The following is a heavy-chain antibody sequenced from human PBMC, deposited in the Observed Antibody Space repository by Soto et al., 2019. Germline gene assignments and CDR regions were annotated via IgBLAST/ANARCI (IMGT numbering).Heavy chain of an antibody. D-gene: IGHD2-21*01. V-gene: IGHV4-59*01. J-gene: IGHJ5*02. CDR2: VYNSRST. CDR1: GGSITSYN. Sequence: SETLSLTCTVSGGSITSYNWNWLRQPPGKALEWIGYVYNSRSTNYNPSLKSRVTISVDTSKNQFSLKVNSVTAADTAVYYCARRAVVAVTGSLDNWLDPWGQGILVTVS. CDR3: ARRAVVAVTGSLDNWLDP.